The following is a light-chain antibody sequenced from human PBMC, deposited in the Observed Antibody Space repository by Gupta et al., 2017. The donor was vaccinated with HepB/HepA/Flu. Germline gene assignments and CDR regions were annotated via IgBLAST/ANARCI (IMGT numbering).Light chain of an antibody. CDR3: QQDDNLPWT. Sequence: DIQMTQSPSSLSASVGDRVTITCQASQDISNYLNWYQQKPGKAPKLLIYDASNLETGVPSRFSGSGSGTDLTFTISSLHPEDIATYYCQQDDNLPWTFGQGTKVEIK. CDR1: QDISNY. J-gene: IGKJ1*01. CDR2: DAS. V-gene: IGKV1-33*01.